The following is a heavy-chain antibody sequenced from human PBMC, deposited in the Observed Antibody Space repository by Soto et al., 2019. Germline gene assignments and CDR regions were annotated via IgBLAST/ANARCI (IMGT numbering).Heavy chain of an antibody. Sequence: QVQLMQSGAEVKKPGASVKVSCKASGDTFTEYYIHWVRQAPGQGLEWMGTVNPSGGHTTYAQHXVXXXTXXRATATSTLYRELTSLTSEATAVYYCARGGHVVVVTAALDYWGQGTLVTVSS. D-gene: IGHD2-21*02. CDR2: VNPSGGHT. CDR3: ARGGHVVVVTAALDY. CDR1: GDTFTEYY. J-gene: IGHJ4*02. V-gene: IGHV1-46*01.